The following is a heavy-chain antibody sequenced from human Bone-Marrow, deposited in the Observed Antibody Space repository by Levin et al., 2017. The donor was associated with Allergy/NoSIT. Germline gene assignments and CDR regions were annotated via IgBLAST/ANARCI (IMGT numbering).Heavy chain of an antibody. CDR1: GYAFTDFF. J-gene: IGHJ6*02. Sequence: VASVKVSCKSSGYAFTDFFIHWVRQAPGQGLEWMGWLNPNSGVTKYAQKYQDRVTMTRDTSIDTAYMELRRLRSDDTAVYYCATVIGDTRYYYFGMDVWGQGTTVTVSS. D-gene: IGHD3-10*01. CDR2: LNPNSGVT. CDR3: ATVIGDTRYYYFGMDV. V-gene: IGHV1-2*02.